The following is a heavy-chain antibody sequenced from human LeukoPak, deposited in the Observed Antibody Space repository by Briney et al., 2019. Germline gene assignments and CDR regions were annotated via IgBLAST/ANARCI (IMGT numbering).Heavy chain of an antibody. CDR1: GYTFTGYY. CDR2: FNPNSGGT. Sequence: ASVKVSCKASGYTFTGYYMHWVRQAPGQGLEWMGWFNPNSGGTNYAQKFQGRVTMTRDTSISTAYMELSRLRSDDTAVYYCARLTEDYYDSSGYYYNWFDPWGQGTLVTVSS. CDR3: ARLTEDYYDSSGYYYNWFDP. J-gene: IGHJ5*02. D-gene: IGHD3-22*01. V-gene: IGHV1-2*02.